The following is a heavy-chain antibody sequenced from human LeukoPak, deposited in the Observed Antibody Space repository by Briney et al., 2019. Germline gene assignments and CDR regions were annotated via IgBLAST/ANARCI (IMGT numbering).Heavy chain of an antibody. D-gene: IGHD2-21*01. Sequence: GGSLRLSCTTSGFSFGDYGMSWFRQAPGKGPEWVGFIRSKPYGETTEYAASVKDRFTISRDDSKSIAYLQMNSLKTEDTAVYYCARSPRMVSVIPAAGVDVWGQGTTVTVSS. V-gene: IGHV3-49*03. CDR2: IRSKPYGETT. J-gene: IGHJ6*02. CDR3: ARSPRMVSVIPAAGVDV. CDR1: GFSFGDYG.